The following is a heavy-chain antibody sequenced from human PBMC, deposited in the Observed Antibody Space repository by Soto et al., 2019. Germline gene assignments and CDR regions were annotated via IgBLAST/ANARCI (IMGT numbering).Heavy chain of an antibody. CDR1: GFTFSSYG. Sequence: QVQLVESGGGVVQPGRSLRLSCAASGFTFSSYGMHWVRQAPGKGLEWVAVISYDGSNKYYADSVKGRFTISRDNSKNTLYLQMNSLRAEDTAVYYCAKDNDPYLVIAAAGIFDYWGQGTLVTVSS. J-gene: IGHJ4*02. D-gene: IGHD6-13*01. CDR2: ISYDGSNK. V-gene: IGHV3-30*18. CDR3: AKDNDPYLVIAAAGIFDY.